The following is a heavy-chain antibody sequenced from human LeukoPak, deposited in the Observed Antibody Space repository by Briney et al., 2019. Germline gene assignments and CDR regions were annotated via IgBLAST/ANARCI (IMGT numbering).Heavy chain of an antibody. J-gene: IGHJ4*02. Sequence: GGSLRLSCAASGFTFSSYWMSWVRQAPGKGLEWVANIKQDGSEKYYVDSVKGRFTISRDNAKNSLYLQMNNLRAEDTAVYYCARDYGDYGTYFDYWGQGTLVTVSS. CDR1: GFTFSSYW. CDR3: ARDYGDYGTYFDY. D-gene: IGHD4-17*01. CDR2: IKQDGSEK. V-gene: IGHV3-7*01.